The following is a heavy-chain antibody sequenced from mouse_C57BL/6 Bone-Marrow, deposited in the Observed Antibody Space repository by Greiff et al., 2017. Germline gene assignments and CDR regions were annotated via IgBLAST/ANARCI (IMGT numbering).Heavy chain of an antibody. J-gene: IGHJ4*01. CDR2: IWTGGGT. D-gene: IGHD2-4*01. Sequence: VQRVESGPGLVAPSQSLSITCTVSGFSLTSYAISWVRQPPGKGLEWLGVIWTGGGTNYNSALKSRLSISKDNSKSQVFLKMNSLQTDDTARYYCARISYDYPYYYAMDYWGQGTSVTVSS. CDR3: ARISYDYPYYYAMDY. V-gene: IGHV2-9-1*01. CDR1: GFSLTSYA.